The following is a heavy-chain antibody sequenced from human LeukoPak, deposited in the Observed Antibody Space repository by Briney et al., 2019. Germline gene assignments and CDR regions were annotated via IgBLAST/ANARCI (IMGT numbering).Heavy chain of an antibody. CDR2: IKSKTDGGTT. D-gene: IGHD5-18*01. V-gene: IGHV3-15*01. Sequence: PGGSLRLSCAASGFTFSNAWMSWVRQAPGKGLEWVGRIKSKTDGGTTDYAAPVKGRFTISRDDSKNTLYLQMNSLKTEDTAVYYCTTALIDTASYYYYYYGMDVWGQGTTVTVSS. CDR1: GFTFSNAW. CDR3: TTALIDTASYYYYYYGMDV. J-gene: IGHJ6*02.